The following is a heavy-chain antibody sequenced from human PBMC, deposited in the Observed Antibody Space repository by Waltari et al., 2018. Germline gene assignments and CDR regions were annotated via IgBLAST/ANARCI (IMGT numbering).Heavy chain of an antibody. CDR1: GGSISSHY. CDR3: VRRYYDFWSGYYYFDY. Sequence: QVQLQESGPGLVKPSETLSLTCTVSGGSISSHYWSWIRQPPGKGLEWIGYIYYSGSTNYNPSLKSRVTISVDTSKNQFSLKLSSVTAADTAVYYCVRRYYDFWSGYYYFDYWGQGTLVTVSS. V-gene: IGHV4-59*11. J-gene: IGHJ4*02. CDR2: IYYSGST. D-gene: IGHD3-3*01.